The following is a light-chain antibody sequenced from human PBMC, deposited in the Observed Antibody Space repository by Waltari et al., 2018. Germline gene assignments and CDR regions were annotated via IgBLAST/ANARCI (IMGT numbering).Light chain of an antibody. J-gene: IGLJ3*02. Sequence: SYDLTQPPSVSVSPGQTARITCGADNIGSENVHWYQQNPPQAPVLIIYYDHERPSGIPERFSGSKSGNTATLTISGVEAGDEGDYYCQVWDSNKNFWVFGGGTRLTVL. CDR2: YDH. V-gene: IGLV3-21*01. CDR3: QVWDSNKNFWV. CDR1: NIGSEN.